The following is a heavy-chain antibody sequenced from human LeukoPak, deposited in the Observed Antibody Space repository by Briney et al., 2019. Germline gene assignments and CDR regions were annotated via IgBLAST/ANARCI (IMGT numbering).Heavy chain of an antibody. Sequence: ASVNVSFTASGYTFSSYGIIWVRQAPGQGLQWMGLVSPFNGNTDYAPKLQGRVTITTDTSTTTAYMELRSLTSDDTAVYYCARRGGSYSHSDFWGQGTLVTVSS. V-gene: IGHV1-18*01. J-gene: IGHJ4*02. CDR2: VSPFNGNT. CDR3: ARRGGSYSHSDF. CDR1: GYTFSSYG. D-gene: IGHD1-26*01.